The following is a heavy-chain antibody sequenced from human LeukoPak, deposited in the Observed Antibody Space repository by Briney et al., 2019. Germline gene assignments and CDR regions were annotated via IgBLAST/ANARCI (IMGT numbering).Heavy chain of an antibody. Sequence: HPGGSLRLSCAASGFTFSTFAMTWVRQGPGKGLEWVSSIDGSGAGTYYADSVKGRFSISRDISKNTLYLQMDSLRAEDTAVYYCAKDANYGLFDYWGRGTLVTVSS. CDR2: IDGSGAGT. CDR3: AKDANYGLFDY. J-gene: IGHJ4*02. V-gene: IGHV3-23*01. CDR1: GFTFSTFA. D-gene: IGHD3-10*01.